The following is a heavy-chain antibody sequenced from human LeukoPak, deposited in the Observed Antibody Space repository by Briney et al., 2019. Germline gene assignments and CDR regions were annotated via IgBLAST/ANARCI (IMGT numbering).Heavy chain of an antibody. V-gene: IGHV3-30*18. CDR2: ISYDGSNK. J-gene: IGHJ4*02. Sequence: GGSLRLSCAASGFTFSSYGMHWVRQAPGKGLEWVAVISYDGSNKYCADSVKGRFTISRDNSKNTQYLQMNSLRAEDTAVYYCAKDRGYGLVDYWGQGTLVTVSS. CDR1: GFTFSSYG. D-gene: IGHD5-12*01. CDR3: AKDRGYGLVDY.